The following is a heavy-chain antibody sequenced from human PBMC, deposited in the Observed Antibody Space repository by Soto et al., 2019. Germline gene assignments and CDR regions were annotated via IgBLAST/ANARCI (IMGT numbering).Heavy chain of an antibody. D-gene: IGHD4-17*01. Sequence: ESGGGLVQPGRSLRLSCAASGFTFDDYAMHWVRQAPGKGLEWVSGISWNSGSIGYADSVKGRFTISRDNAKNSLYLQMNSLRAEDTALYYCAKATYGDYLDYWGQGTLVTVSS. CDR1: GFTFDDYA. V-gene: IGHV3-9*01. CDR2: ISWNSGSI. CDR3: AKATYGDYLDY. J-gene: IGHJ4*02.